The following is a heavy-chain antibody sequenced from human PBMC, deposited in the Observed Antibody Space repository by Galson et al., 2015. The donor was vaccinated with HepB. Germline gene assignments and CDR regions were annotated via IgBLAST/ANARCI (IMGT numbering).Heavy chain of an antibody. J-gene: IGHJ5*02. V-gene: IGHV1-2*02. CDR1: GYTFTGYY. CDR2: INANSGDT. D-gene: IGHD2-2*01. CDR3: ARDSIVGPGLSFDP. Sequence: SVKVSCKASGYTFTGYYIHWVRQAPGQGLEWMGWINANSGDTNYAPNLQGRVTMTRDTSISTAYMELNILRSDDTALYYCARDSIVGPGLSFDPWAREPWSPSPQ.